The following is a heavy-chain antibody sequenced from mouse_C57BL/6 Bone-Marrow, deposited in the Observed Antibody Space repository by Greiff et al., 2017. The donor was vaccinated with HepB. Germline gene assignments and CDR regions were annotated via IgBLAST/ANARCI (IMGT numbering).Heavy chain of an antibody. CDR2: IWGVGST. CDR1: GFSLTSYG. CDR3: ASEFYYAMDY. Sequence: VKVVESGPGLVAPSQSLSITCTVSGFSLTSYGVDWVRQSPGKGLEWLGVIWGVGSTNYNSALKSRLSISKDNSKSQVFIKMNSLQTDDTAMYYCASEFYYAMDYWGQGTSVTVSS. J-gene: IGHJ4*01. V-gene: IGHV2-6*01.